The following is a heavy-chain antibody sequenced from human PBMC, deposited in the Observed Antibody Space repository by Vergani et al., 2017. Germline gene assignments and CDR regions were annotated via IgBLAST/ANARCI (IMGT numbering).Heavy chain of an antibody. CDR3: ANEGSANRIRGWLDH. CDR1: GFSVSNSG. D-gene: IGHD3-10*01. V-gene: IGHV3-30*02. J-gene: IGHJ4*02. Sequence: QVQLVESGGGVVQPGGSLRLSCVASGFSVSNSGMHWVRQTPGKGLEWVAFIQYDGSVIFYADFVEGRFTISRDNSKNSLYLQMRSLRFDDTAVYYCANEGSANRIRGWLDHWGQGALVTVSS. CDR2: IQYDGSVI.